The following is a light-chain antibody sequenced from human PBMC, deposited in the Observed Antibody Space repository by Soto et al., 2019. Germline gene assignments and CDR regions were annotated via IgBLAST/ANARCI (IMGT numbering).Light chain of an antibody. J-gene: IGKJ1*01. CDR2: AAS. V-gene: IGKV1-39*01. CDR1: QTINTY. CDR3: QQSYRTPRT. Sequence: DILMTQSPSSLSASIGDTVTIACRASQTINTYLNWYQQKPGKAPKLLIYAASILQSGVPSRFSGSGSGTDFTLTINSLQREDFATYYCQQSYRTPRTFGQGTKVDIK.